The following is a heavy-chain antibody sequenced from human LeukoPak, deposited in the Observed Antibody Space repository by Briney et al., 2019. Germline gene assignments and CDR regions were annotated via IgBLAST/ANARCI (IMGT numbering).Heavy chain of an antibody. V-gene: IGHV4-39*01. J-gene: IGHJ6*03. Sequence: SETLSLTCTVSGGSISSSSYYWGWIRQPPGKGLEWIGSIYYSGSTYYNPSLKSRVTISVDTSKNQFSLKLSSVTAADTAVYYCARVAGGYDSYYYYYYYMDVWGKGTTVTVSS. D-gene: IGHD5-12*01. CDR3: ARVAGGYDSYYYYYYYMDV. CDR2: IYYSGST. CDR1: GGSISSSSYY.